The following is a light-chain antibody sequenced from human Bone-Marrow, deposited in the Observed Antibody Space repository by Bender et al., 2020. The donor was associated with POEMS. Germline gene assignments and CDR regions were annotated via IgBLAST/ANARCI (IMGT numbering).Light chain of an antibody. CDR3: SSYTSSIARRL. Sequence: QSALTQPASVSGSPGQSITISCTGRSTDVGGYDYVSWYQQHPGKAPKLIIYEVNNRPSGVSNRFSGSKSGNTASLTISGLQGEDEADYYCSSYTSSIARRLFGGGTKLTVL. J-gene: IGLJ3*02. CDR1: STDVGGYDY. CDR2: EVN. V-gene: IGLV2-14*01.